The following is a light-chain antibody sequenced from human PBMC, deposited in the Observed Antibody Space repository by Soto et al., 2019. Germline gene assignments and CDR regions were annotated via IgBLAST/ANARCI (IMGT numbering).Light chain of an antibody. CDR2: DAS. CDR3: QQYTAYSLT. Sequence: DIQMTQSPSTLSASVGDRVTITCRASQTISGWLAWYQQKPGKAPRLLIYDASTLQSGVPSRFSGSGSATEFTLTIRSLQPDDFATYYCQQYTAYSLTFGQGTKVDIK. V-gene: IGKV1-5*01. J-gene: IGKJ1*01. CDR1: QTISGW.